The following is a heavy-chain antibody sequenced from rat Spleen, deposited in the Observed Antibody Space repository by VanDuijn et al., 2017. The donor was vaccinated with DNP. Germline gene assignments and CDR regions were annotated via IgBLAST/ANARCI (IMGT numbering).Heavy chain of an antibody. Sequence: EVQLVESGGDLVQPGRSLKLSCAASGFTFSNYAIHWIRQAPTKGLEWVASISPSGGNTYYRDSVKGRFTISRDNAKRILFLEMDSLRSEDTATYYCATGWVFDYWGQGVMVTVSS. CDR3: ATGWVFDY. CDR2: ISPSGGNT. CDR1: GFTFSNYA. D-gene: IGHD1-7*01. V-gene: IGHV5-19*01. J-gene: IGHJ2*01.